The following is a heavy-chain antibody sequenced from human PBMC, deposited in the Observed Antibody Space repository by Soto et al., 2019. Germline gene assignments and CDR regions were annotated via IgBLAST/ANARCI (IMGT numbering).Heavy chain of an antibody. CDR1: GFTFSSYG. CDR3: AKDGLTPGGVYYYGMDV. Sequence: QVQLVESGGGVVQPGRSLRLSCVASGFTFSSYGMHWVRQAPGKGLEWVAVISYDGSNKYYADSVKGRFTISRDNSKNTLYLQMNSLRAEDTAVYYCAKDGLTPGGVYYYGMDVWGQGTTVTVSS. J-gene: IGHJ6*02. D-gene: IGHD3-3*01. V-gene: IGHV3-30*18. CDR2: ISYDGSNK.